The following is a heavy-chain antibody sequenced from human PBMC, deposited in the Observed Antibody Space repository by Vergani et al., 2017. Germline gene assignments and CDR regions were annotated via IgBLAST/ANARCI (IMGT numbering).Heavy chain of an antibody. D-gene: IGHD2-15*01. Sequence: EVQLLESGGNLIQPGGSLRLSCGASGFTFSSYAMTWVRLAPGKGLQWVSAISGSVGNTYYADSVKGRFTISRDNSKATVSLQMNSLRAEDTAVYYCATGGYCSGGRCYRHFEFWGQGTLVTVSS. V-gene: IGHV3-23*01. CDR1: GFTFSSYA. CDR2: ISGSVGNT. CDR3: ATGGYCSGGRCYRHFEF. J-gene: IGHJ4*02.